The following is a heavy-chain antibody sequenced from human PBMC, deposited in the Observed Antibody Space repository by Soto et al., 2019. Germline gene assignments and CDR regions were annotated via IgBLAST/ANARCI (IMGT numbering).Heavy chain of an antibody. J-gene: IGHJ4*02. CDR3: ARDPPPPDY. V-gene: IGHV1-18*01. Sequence: QVQLVQSGAEVKKPGASVKVSCKASGYTFASYAISWMRQAPGQGLEWMGWISAYNGNTNYAQKLQGRVTMTTDAHTRTPSMELRSVRSDDRAVYYGARDPPPPDYWGQGTLVTVSS. CDR1: GYTFASYA. CDR2: ISAYNGNT.